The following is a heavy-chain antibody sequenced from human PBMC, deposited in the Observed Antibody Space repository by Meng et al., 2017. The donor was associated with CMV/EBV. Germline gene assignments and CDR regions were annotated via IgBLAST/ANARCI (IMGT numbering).Heavy chain of an antibody. CDR1: GGSISSGDYY. J-gene: IGHJ4*02. Sequence: QVQPREAGPGLVKPSQTLSLTCTVSGGSISSGDYYWSWIRQPPGKGLEWIGYIYYSGSTYYNPSLKSRVTISVDTSKNQFSLKLSSVTAADTAVYYCARDNRRGGVDYWGQGTLVTVSS. D-gene: IGHD3-3*01. V-gene: IGHV4-30-4*08. CDR2: IYYSGST. CDR3: ARDNRRGGVDY.